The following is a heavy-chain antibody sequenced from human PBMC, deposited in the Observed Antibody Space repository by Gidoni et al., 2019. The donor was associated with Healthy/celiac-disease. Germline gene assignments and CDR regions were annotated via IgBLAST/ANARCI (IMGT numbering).Heavy chain of an antibody. CDR2: ISSSSSYT. J-gene: IGHJ5*02. CDR1: GFTFSDYY. CDR3: ARQSDQPDRGWFDP. Sequence: QVQLVESGGGLVKPGGSLRLSCAASGFTFSDYYMSWIRQAPGKGLEWVSYISSSSSYTNYADSVKGRFTISRDNANNSLYLQMNSLRAEDTAVYYCARQSDQPDRGWFDPWGQGTLVTVSS. V-gene: IGHV3-11*06. D-gene: IGHD2-2*01.